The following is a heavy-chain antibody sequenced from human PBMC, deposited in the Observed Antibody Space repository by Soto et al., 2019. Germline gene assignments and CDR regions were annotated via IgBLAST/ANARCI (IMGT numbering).Heavy chain of an antibody. CDR2: ISAYNGNT. V-gene: IGHV1-18*01. CDR3: ARVRPRKWELPYYFDY. D-gene: IGHD1-26*01. CDR1: GYTFTSYG. Sequence: QVQLVQSGAEVKKPGASVKVSCKASGYTFTSYGISWVRQAPGQGLEWMGWISAYNGNTNYAQKLQGRVTMTTDTXTXKAYMELRSLRSDDTAVYYCARVRPRKWELPYYFDYWGQGTLVTVSS. J-gene: IGHJ4*02.